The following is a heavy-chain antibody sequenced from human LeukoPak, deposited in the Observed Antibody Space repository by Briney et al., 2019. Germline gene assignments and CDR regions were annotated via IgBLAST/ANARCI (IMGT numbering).Heavy chain of an antibody. CDR3: ARDGTNWYGMDV. J-gene: IGHJ6*02. CDR1: GFTFSSYG. CDR2: IWYDGSNK. Sequence: GGSLRLSCAASGFTFSSYGMHWVRQAPGKGLEWAAVIWYDGSNKYYADSVKGRFTISRDNSKNTLYLQMNSLRAEDTAVYYCARDGTNWYGMDVWGQGTTVTVSS. D-gene: IGHD1-1*01. V-gene: IGHV3-33*01.